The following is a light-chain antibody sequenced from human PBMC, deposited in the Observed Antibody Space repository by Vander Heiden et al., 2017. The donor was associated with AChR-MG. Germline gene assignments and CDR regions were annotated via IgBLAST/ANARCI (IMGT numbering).Light chain of an antibody. CDR3: NSYTTSTTWV. Sequence: QSALTQPPSVSGSPGQSVTISCTGTSSYVGSYNRVSWYQQSPGTAPKLMISEVSNRPSGVPDRFSGSKSGNTASLTISGLQAEDEADYYCNSYTTSTTWVFGGGTKLTVL. CDR1: SSYVGSYNR. J-gene: IGLJ2*01. V-gene: IGLV2-18*02. CDR2: EVS.